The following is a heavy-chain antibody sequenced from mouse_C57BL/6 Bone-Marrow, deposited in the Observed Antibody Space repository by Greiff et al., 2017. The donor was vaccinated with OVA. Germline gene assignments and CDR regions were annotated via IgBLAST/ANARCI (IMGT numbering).Heavy chain of an antibody. V-gene: IGHV1-81*01. CDR3: ASFYYGNYEGFAY. CDR1: GYTFTSYG. D-gene: IGHD2-1*01. Sequence: VQLQQFGAELARPGASVKLSCKASGYTFTSYGISWVKQRTGQGLEWIGEIYPRSGNTYYNEKFKGKAKLTADKSSSTAYMELRSLTSEDSAVYFCASFYYGNYEGFAYWGQGTLVTVSA. CDR2: IYPRSGNT. J-gene: IGHJ3*01.